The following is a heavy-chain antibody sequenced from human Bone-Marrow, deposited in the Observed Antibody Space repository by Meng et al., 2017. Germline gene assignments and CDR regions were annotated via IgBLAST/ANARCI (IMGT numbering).Heavy chain of an antibody. CDR2: VSGSGAST. CDR1: EFTFSNFA. D-gene: IGHD3-10*01. J-gene: IGHJ6*02. Sequence: GGSLRLSCPVSEFTFSNFAMSWVRQAPGKGLEWVSAVSGSGASTYYADSVKGRFTISRDNSNNTLYLQMNSLRAEDTAVYYCAKMRITMVWGVVLYYYGMDVWGQGTTVTVSS. CDR3: AKMRITMVWGVVLYYYGMDV. V-gene: IGHV3-23*01.